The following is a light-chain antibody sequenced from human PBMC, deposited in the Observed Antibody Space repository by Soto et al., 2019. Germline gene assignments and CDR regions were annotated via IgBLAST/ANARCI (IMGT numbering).Light chain of an antibody. V-gene: IGKV1-27*01. CDR3: QMYDSAPTWA. J-gene: IGKJ1*01. Sequence: DIQMTQSPSSLSASVGDRVTITCRASQVISNYLAWYQQKPGKIPNLLIFAASTLQSGAPSRFSGSGSGTDFTLTISSLQPEDVATYYCQMYDSAPTWAFGQGTKVEI. CDR2: AAS. CDR1: QVISNY.